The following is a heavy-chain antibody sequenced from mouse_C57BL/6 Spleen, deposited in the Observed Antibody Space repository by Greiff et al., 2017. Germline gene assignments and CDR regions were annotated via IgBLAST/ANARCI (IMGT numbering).Heavy chain of an antibody. J-gene: IGHJ4*01. CDR2: IDPSDSYT. CDR1: GYTFTSYW. CDR3: ARRGYGSSYYAMDY. V-gene: IGHV1-50*01. Sequence: QVQLQQPGAELVKPGASVKLSCKASGYTFTSYWMQWVKQRPGQGLEWIGEIDPSDSYTNYNQKFKGKATLTVDTSSSPAYMQLSSLTSEDSAVYYCARRGYGSSYYAMDYWGQGTSVTVSS. D-gene: IGHD1-1*01.